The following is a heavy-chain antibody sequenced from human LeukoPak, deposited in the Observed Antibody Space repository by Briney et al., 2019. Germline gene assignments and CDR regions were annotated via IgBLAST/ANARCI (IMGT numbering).Heavy chain of an antibody. CDR2: ISYDGSNK. CDR1: GFTFSSYG. J-gene: IGHJ3*02. CDR3: ATLYVLLWFGESPDDAFDI. V-gene: IGHV3-30*03. Sequence: GGSLRLSCAASGFTFSSYGMHWVRQAPGKGLEWVAVISYDGSNKYYADSVKGRFTISKDNSKNTLYLQMNSLRAEDTAVYYCATLYVLLWFGESPDDAFDIWGQGTMVTVSS. D-gene: IGHD3-10*01.